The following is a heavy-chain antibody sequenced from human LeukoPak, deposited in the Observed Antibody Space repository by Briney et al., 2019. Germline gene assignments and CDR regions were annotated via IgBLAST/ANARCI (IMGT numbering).Heavy chain of an antibody. D-gene: IGHD2/OR15-2a*01. CDR2: ISGSGNGGSI. CDR1: GFVFSIYT. J-gene: IGHJ4*02. CDR3: ARDLSSDY. V-gene: IGHV3-64*04. Sequence: GGSLRLSCSASGFVFSIYTMYWVRQAPGKGPEYVSTISGSGNGGSIYYADSVKGRFTISRDNAKNTVSLQMSSLRAEDTAVYYCARDLSSDYWGQGTLVTVSS.